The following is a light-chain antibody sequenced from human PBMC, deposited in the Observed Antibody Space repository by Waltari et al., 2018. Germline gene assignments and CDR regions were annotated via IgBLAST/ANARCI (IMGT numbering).Light chain of an antibody. CDR1: QSVSSIY. J-gene: IGKJ1*01. CDR2: GAS. V-gene: IGKV3-20*01. CDR3: QLYGDSPWT. Sequence: EIVLTQSPGTLSLSPGERATLSCRASQSVSSIYLAWYQQKPGQAPRLLIYGASRRATGFPDRFSGSGSGTDFTLTISRLEPEDFAVYYCQLYGDSPWTFGQGTKVEIK.